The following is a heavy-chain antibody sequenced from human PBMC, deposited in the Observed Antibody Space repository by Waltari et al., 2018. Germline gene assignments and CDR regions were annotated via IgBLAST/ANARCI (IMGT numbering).Heavy chain of an antibody. V-gene: IGHV4-38-2*01. J-gene: IGHJ4*02. D-gene: IGHD5-12*01. Sequence: QVQLQESGPGLVKPSETLSLTCAVSGYSISSGSYWGWIRQPPGKGLEWIGSIYHSGSTYYNPSLKIRVTISVDTSKNQFSLKLSSVTAADTAVYYCARHAVGYGDGYDLDYWGQGTLVTVSS. CDR1: GYSISSGSY. CDR2: IYHSGST. CDR3: ARHAVGYGDGYDLDY.